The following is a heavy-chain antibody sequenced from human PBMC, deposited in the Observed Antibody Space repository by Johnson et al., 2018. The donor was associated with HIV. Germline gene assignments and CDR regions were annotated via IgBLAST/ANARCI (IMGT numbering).Heavy chain of an antibody. J-gene: IGHJ3*02. D-gene: IGHD2-2*01. CDR3: ARVLEQFDAFDI. Sequence: VQLVESGGGLVQPGGSLRLSCAASGFTFSSYAMSWVRQAPGKGLEWVSAISGSGGSTHYADSVKGRFTISRDNSKNTLYLQMNSLRVEDTAVYYCARVLEQFDAFDIWGQGTMVTVSS. V-gene: IGHV3-23*04. CDR2: ISGSGGST. CDR1: GFTFSSYA.